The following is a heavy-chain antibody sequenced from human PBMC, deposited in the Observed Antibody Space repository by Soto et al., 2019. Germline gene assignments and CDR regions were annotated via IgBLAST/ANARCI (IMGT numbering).Heavy chain of an antibody. CDR3: ARHGKTQYYFDY. Sequence: SETLSLTCTVSGGSISSSSYYWGWIRQPPGKGLEWIGSIYYSGSTYYNPSLKSRVTISVDTSKNQFSLKLSSVTAADTAVYYCARHGKTQYYFDYWGQGTLVTVSS. D-gene: IGHD2-15*01. V-gene: IGHV4-39*01. CDR2: IYYSGST. J-gene: IGHJ4*02. CDR1: GGSISSSSYY.